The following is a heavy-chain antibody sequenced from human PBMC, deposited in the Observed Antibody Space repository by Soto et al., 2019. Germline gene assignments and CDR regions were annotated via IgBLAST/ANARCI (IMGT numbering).Heavy chain of an antibody. J-gene: IGHJ4*02. V-gene: IGHV4-39*01. Sequence: PSETLSLTCTVSGGSISSSGYYWGWIRQPPGKGLEWIGTIYYSGSTYYSPSLKSRVTISVDTSKNQFSLKLSSVTAADTAVYYGARRSQLAAVRGIDYWGQGTLVTVSS. CDR1: GGSISSSGYY. D-gene: IGHD3-10*02. CDR3: ARRSQLAAVRGIDY. CDR2: IYYSGST.